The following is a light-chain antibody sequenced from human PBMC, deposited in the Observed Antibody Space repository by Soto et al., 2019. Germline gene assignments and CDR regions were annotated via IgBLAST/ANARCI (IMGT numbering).Light chain of an antibody. CDR2: DAS. CDR3: QHYGGMWT. CDR1: PNIGNR. J-gene: IGKJ1*01. V-gene: IGKV1-5*01. Sequence: DIRMTQYPSTLSASVGDRITITCRASPNIGNRLAWYQQKPGKAPKVLIYDASSLESVVPSRFSGSGSGTDFSLTSRSLQPDDSATYYCQHYGGMWTFGKGTKVEIK.